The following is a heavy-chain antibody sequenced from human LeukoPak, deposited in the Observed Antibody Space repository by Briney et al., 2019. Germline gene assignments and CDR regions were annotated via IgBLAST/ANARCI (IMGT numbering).Heavy chain of an antibody. Sequence: SETLSLTCTVSGGSISSSSYYWGWIRQPPGKGLEWIGSIYYSGSTYYNPSLKSRVTTSVDTSKNQFSLKLSSVTAADTAVYYCARESQVCSGGSCYRTFDYWGQGTLVTVSS. J-gene: IGHJ4*02. CDR1: GGSISSSSYY. CDR3: ARESQVCSGGSCYRTFDY. V-gene: IGHV4-39*07. CDR2: IYYSGST. D-gene: IGHD2-15*01.